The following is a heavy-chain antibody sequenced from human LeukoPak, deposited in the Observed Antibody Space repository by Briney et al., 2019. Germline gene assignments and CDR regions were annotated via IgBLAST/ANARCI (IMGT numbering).Heavy chain of an antibody. J-gene: IGHJ4*02. Sequence: GGSLRLSCAASGFTFSSYSINWVRQAPGKGLEWVSSISSSSSYIYYADSVKGRFTTSRDNAKNSLYLQMNSLRAEDTAVYYCARVLSGSNLDFWGQGALVTVSS. CDR2: ISSSSSYI. V-gene: IGHV3-21*01. CDR1: GFTFSSYS. CDR3: ARVLSGSNLDF. D-gene: IGHD3-22*01.